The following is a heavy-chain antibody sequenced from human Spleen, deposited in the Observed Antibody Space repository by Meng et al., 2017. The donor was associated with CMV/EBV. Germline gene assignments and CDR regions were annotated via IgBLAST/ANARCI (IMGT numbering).Heavy chain of an antibody. CDR3: ARDKARTPYCGGDCYMYFDY. CDR2: ISYDGSNK. V-gene: IGHV3-30-3*01. D-gene: IGHD2-21*02. Sequence: QVQLVESGGGVVQPGRSLRLSCAASGFTFSSYAMHWVRQAPGKGLEWVAVISYDGSNKYYADSVKGRFTISRDNSKNTLYLQMNSLRAEDTAVYYCARDKARTPYCGGDCYMYFDYWGQGTLVTVAS. J-gene: IGHJ4*02. CDR1: GFTFSSYA.